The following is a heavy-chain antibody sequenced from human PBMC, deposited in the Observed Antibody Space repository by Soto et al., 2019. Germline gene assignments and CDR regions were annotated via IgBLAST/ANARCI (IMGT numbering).Heavy chain of an antibody. D-gene: IGHD3-3*01. Sequence: DEQLVESGGGSLQPGGSLRLSCAASGFSFRNYGMTWVRQSPGKGLEWVSLISSGGGSTDYADSVKGRFTISRDTSQNMLFLQMTGLRGDDTALYYCAKLKGGLGRFYGMDAWGQGTMVIVSS. J-gene: IGHJ6*02. CDR3: AKLKGGLGRFYGMDA. V-gene: IGHV3-23*04. CDR1: GFSFRNYG. CDR2: ISSGGGST.